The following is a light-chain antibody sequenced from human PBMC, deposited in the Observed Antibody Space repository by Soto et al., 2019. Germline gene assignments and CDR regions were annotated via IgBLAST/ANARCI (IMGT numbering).Light chain of an antibody. CDR1: QSVSSN. CDR2: GAS. Sequence: EILMTQSPATLSVSPGERATLSCRASQSVSSNLAWYQQKPGQAPRLLIYGASTRATGIPARFSGSGSGTEFTLTISSLQSEDFAVYYCQHYNNWPLTFGGGTRWIS. J-gene: IGKJ4*01. V-gene: IGKV3-15*01. CDR3: QHYNNWPLT.